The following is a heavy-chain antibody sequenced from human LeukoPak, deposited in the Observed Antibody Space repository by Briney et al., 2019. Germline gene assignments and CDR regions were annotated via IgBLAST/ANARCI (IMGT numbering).Heavy chain of an antibody. D-gene: IGHD5-24*01. J-gene: IGHJ4*02. CDR1: GFTFSGYT. CDR3: ARSRGWLQADY. Sequence: GGSLRLSCAASGFTFSGYTLIWVRKAPGKGLEWVSYIRSSGTAIYDADSVKGRFTVSRDNAKNSLYLQMNNLRDEDTAVYYCARSRGWLQADYWGQGTLVTVSS. V-gene: IGHV3-48*02. CDR2: IRSSGTAI.